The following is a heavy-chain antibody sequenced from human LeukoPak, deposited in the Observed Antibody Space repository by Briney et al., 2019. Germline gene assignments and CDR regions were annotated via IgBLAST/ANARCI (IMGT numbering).Heavy chain of an antibody. D-gene: IGHD3-10*01. J-gene: IGHJ2*01. CDR2: INHSGST. V-gene: IGHV4-34*01. Sequence: SETLSLTCAVYGGSFSGYYWSWIRQPPGKGLEWVGEINHSGSTNYNPSLKSRVTISVDASKNQFSLKLSSAPAAATAVYYCARGRRSKVRQPQVYCYFDLWGRGTLVTVSS. CDR3: ARGRRSKVRQPQVYCYFDL. CDR1: GGSFSGYY.